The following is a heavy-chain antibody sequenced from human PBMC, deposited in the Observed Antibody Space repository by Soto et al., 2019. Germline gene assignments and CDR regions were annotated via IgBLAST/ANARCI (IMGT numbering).Heavy chain of an antibody. D-gene: IGHD3-16*01. J-gene: IGHJ4*02. V-gene: IGHV3-21*01. CDR1: GFIFSRYS. CDR3: ASGSAFIRLAY. Sequence: GGSLRLSCAVSGFIFSRYSMNWVRQAPGKGLEWVSSIGTSGSYIYDTDSVKGRFTISRDNTKDSLYLQMNSLRAEDTAIYYCASGSAFIRLAYCGQGTPVTVSS. CDR2: IGTSGSYI.